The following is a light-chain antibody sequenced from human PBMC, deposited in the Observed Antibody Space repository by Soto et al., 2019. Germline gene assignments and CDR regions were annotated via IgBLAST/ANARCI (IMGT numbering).Light chain of an antibody. J-gene: IGKJ1*01. CDR2: DAS. Sequence: EFVLTQSPGTLSLSPGERATLSCRASQTVRNNYLAWYQQKPGQAPRLLIYDASSRATGIPDRLSGGGSGTDFTLTISRLEPEDFAVYYCQQRSNWPPTWTFGQGTKVDIK. CDR3: QQRSNWPPTWT. CDR1: QTVRNNY. V-gene: IGKV3D-20*02.